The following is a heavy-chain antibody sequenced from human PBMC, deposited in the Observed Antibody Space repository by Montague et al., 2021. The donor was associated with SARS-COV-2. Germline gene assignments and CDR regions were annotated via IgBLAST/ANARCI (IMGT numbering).Heavy chain of an antibody. Sequence: SETLSLTCTVSGGSISSYYWSWIRQPPGKGPEWIGYIYYSGSTNYNPSLKSRVTISVDTSKNQFSLKLSSVTAADTAVYYCARLAVGYCTNGVCYTALDYWGQGTLVTVSS. V-gene: IGHV4-59*08. CDR3: ARLAVGYCTNGVCYTALDY. CDR2: IYYSGST. J-gene: IGHJ4*02. D-gene: IGHD2-8*01. CDR1: GGSISSYY.